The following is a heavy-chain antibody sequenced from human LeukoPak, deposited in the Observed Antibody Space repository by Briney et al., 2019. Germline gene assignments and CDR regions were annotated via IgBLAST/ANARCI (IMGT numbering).Heavy chain of an antibody. J-gene: IGHJ3*02. CDR2: IRYDGSNK. CDR3: AKAGDYYDTPDAFDI. CDR1: GFTFSSYG. V-gene: IGHV3-30*02. D-gene: IGHD3-22*01. Sequence: GGSLRLSCAASGFTFSSYGMHWVRQAPGKGLEWVAFIRYDGSNKYYADSVKGRFTISRDNSKNTLYLQMNSLRAEDTAVYYCAKAGDYYDTPDAFDIWGQGTMVTVSS.